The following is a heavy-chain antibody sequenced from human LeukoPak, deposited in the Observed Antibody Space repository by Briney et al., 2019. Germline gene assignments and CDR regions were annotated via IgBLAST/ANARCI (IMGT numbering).Heavy chain of an antibody. V-gene: IGHV3-23*01. D-gene: IGHD6-13*01. CDR2: MTGSGDTT. J-gene: IGHJ4*02. Sequence: PGGSLRLSCAASEFTVSSNYMSWVRQAPGKGLEWVSAMTGSGDTTYYADSVKGRFTISRDNSKNTLYLQMNSLRAEDTAVYYCAKDRIGAVMYFDDWGQGTLVTVSS. CDR1: EFTVSSNY. CDR3: AKDRIGAVMYFDD.